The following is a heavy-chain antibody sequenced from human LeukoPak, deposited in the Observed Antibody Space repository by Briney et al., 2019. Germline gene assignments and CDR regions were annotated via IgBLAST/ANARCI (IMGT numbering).Heavy chain of an antibody. V-gene: IGHV3-9*01. CDR2: ISWNSGSI. D-gene: IGHD6-13*01. CDR3: AKDIGSSSHYYYYGMDV. J-gene: IGHJ6*02. Sequence: GSSLRLSCAASGFTFDDYAMHWVRQAPGKGLEWVSGISWNSGSIGYAYSVKGRFTISRDNAKNSLYLQMNSLRAEDTALYYCAKDIGSSSHYYYYGMDVWGQGTTVTVSS. CDR1: GFTFDDYA.